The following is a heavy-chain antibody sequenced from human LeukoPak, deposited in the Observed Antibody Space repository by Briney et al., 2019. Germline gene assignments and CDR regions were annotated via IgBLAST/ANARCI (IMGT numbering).Heavy chain of an antibody. J-gene: IGHJ4*02. CDR1: GFTLDDYA. CDR2: ISWHSRTL. CDR3: VVYATSSVY. V-gene: IGHV3-9*03. D-gene: IGHD2-8*01. Sequence: SLRLSCAASGFTLDDYAMHGVRHAPGKGVECFSLISWHSRTLAYPASVNARFTISRDNPKNSLYLQMNSLRAEDMALYYCVVYATSSVYWGQGTLVTVSS.